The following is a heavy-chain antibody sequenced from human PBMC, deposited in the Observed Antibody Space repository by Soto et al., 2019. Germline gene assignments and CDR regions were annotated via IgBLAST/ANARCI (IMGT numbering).Heavy chain of an antibody. CDR1: GYTFTSYD. J-gene: IGHJ5*02. D-gene: IGHD5-18*01. Sequence: ASVKVSCKASGYTFTSYDINWVRQATGQGLEWMGWMNHNSGNTGYAQKFQVRVTITRNTSISKAYMELSSMGYEDTSVYYCTRYYRIQLWVQDWFDPWGQGTLVTGSS. CDR3: TRYYRIQLWVQDWFDP. V-gene: IGHV1-8*01. CDR2: MNHNSGNT.